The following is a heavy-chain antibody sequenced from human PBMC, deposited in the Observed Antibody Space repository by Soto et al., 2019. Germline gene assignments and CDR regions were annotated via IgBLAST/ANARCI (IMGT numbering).Heavy chain of an antibody. D-gene: IGHD3-10*01. Sequence: SETLSLTCTVSNASISSRKWWTWVRQTPGKGLEWIGEIYHSGSINHNPCLKSRVTMSVDKSNNQFSLKMTSVTAADTAVYYCASKFGELLADAFDIWGQGTVVTVSS. CDR1: NASISSRKW. V-gene: IGHV4-4*02. CDR3: ASKFGELLADAFDI. CDR2: IYHSGSI. J-gene: IGHJ3*02.